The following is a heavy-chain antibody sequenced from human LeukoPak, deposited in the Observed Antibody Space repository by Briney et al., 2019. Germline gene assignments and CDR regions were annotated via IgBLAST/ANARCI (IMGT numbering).Heavy chain of an antibody. Sequence: SETLSLTCAVSGGSISSYYWSWIRQPAGKGLEWIGRIYTSGSTNYNPSLKSRVTMSVDTSKNQFSLKLSSVTAADTAVYYCASDTYSSGWYGDAFDIWGQGTMVTVSS. CDR3: ASDTYSSGWYGDAFDI. CDR1: GGSISSYY. V-gene: IGHV4-4*07. CDR2: IYTSGST. D-gene: IGHD6-19*01. J-gene: IGHJ3*02.